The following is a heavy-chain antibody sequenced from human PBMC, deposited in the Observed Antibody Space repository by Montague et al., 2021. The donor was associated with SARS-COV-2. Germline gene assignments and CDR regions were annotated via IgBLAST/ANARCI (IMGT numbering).Heavy chain of an antibody. CDR2: IWYDGSNK. CDR1: GFTFSGYG. CDR3: ARDQGLRYFDWSLDYYGMDV. J-gene: IGHJ6*02. Sequence: SLRLSCATSGFTFSGYGMHWVRQAPGKGLEWVAVIWYDGSNKYYADSVKGRFTISRDNSKNTLYLQMNSLRAEDTAVYYCARDQGLRYFDWSLDYYGMDVWGQGTTVTVSS. V-gene: IGHV3-33*08. D-gene: IGHD3-9*01.